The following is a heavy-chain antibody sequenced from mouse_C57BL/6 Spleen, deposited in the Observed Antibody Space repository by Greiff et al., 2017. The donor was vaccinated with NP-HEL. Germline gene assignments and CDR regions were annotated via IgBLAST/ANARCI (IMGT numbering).Heavy chain of an antibody. CDR2: IHPNSGST. V-gene: IGHV1-64*01. CDR1: GYTFTSYW. J-gene: IGHJ3*01. D-gene: IGHD1-1*01. CDR3: ARTDYGSSYFAY. Sequence: QVQLQQPGAELVKPGASVKLSCKASGYTFTSYWMHWMKQRPGQGLEWIGMIHPNSGSTNYNEKFKSKATLTVDKSSSTAYMQLSSLTSEDSAVYYCARTDYGSSYFAYWGQGTLVTVSA.